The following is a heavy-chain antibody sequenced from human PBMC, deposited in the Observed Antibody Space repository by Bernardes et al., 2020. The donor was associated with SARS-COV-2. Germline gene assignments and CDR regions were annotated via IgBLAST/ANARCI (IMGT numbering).Heavy chain of an antibody. Sequence: GGSLRLSCAASGFTFSSYGMHWVRQAPGKGLEWVAVIWYDGSNKYYADSVKGRFTISRDNSKNTLYLQMNSLRAEDTAVYYCARDPPAPLTVTTEYYYGMDVWGQGTTVTVSS. CDR1: GFTFSSYG. D-gene: IGHD4-4*01. CDR3: ARDPPAPLTVTTEYYYGMDV. J-gene: IGHJ6*02. V-gene: IGHV3-33*08. CDR2: IWYDGSNK.